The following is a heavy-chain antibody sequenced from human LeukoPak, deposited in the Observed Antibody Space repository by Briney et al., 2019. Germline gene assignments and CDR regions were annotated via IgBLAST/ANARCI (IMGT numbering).Heavy chain of an antibody. Sequence: SETLSLTCTVSGGSISSSSYYWGWIRQPPGKGLEWIGSIYYSGSTYYNPSLKSRVTISVDTSKNQFSLKLSSVTAADTAVYYCARDGARGYPDFDYWGQGTLVTVSS. CDR1: GGSISSSSYY. D-gene: IGHD5-18*01. CDR3: ARDGARGYPDFDY. V-gene: IGHV4-39*07. J-gene: IGHJ4*02. CDR2: IYYSGST.